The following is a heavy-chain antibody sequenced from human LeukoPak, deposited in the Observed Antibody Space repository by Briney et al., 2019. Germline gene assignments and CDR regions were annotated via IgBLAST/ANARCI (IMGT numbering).Heavy chain of an antibody. V-gene: IGHV4-39*01. J-gene: IGHJ4*02. D-gene: IGHD4-11*01. CDR3: ARQDSAHMTTVKY. CDR1: GGSISSNSHY. Sequence: KPSETLSLTCTVSGGSISSNSHYWGWIRQTPGKGLEWIGSIFYSGTTYYNPSLKSRVTISVDTSKNQFSLKLSSVTAADTAVYYCARQDSAHMTTVKYWGQGILVTVSS. CDR2: IFYSGTT.